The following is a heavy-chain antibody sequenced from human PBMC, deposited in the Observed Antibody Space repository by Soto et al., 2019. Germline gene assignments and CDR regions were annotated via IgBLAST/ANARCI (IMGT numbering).Heavy chain of an antibody. D-gene: IGHD2-2*01. CDR3: AKVEAELVVPAVMNIDY. CDR1: GFTFSSYA. CDR2: ISGSGGST. V-gene: IGHV3-23*01. Sequence: EVQLLESGGGLVQPGGSLRLSCAASGFTFSSYAMSWVRPAPGKGLEWVSAISGSGGSTYYSDSVKGRFTISSDNYKNTLYLQMTSMRSEVTALYYCAKVEAELVVPAVMNIDYWGQGTLDTDSS. J-gene: IGHJ4*02.